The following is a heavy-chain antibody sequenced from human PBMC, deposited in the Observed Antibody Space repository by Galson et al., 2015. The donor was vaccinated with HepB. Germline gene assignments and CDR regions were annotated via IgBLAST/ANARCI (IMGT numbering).Heavy chain of an antibody. J-gene: IGHJ6*03. D-gene: IGHD3-10*01. CDR3: ARLSGHITMVRGIIPHHYYHYMDV. CDR1: HGSISNYY. CDR2: IYSSGST. V-gene: IGHV4-4*07. Sequence: SETLSLTCTVSHGSISNYYWSWIRQPAGMGLEWIGRIYSSGSTNYNPSLKRRVTMSVDTSKNQFSLKLSSVTAADTAVYYCARLSGHITMVRGIIPHHYYHYMDVWGRGTTVTVSS.